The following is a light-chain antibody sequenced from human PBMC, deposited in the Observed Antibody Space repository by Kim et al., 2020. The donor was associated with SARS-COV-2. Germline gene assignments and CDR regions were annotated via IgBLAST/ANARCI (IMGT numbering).Light chain of an antibody. CDR1: QSISTY. J-gene: IGKJ4*01. CDR2: AAS. CDR3: QQSHTTPLLT. V-gene: IGKV1-39*01. Sequence: SVGDRVTIACRASQSISTYLNWYQQKPGKAPKLLIYAASSLQSGVPSRFSGSGSGTDFTLTISSLQLEDFATYYCQQSHTTPLLTFGRGTKVDIK.